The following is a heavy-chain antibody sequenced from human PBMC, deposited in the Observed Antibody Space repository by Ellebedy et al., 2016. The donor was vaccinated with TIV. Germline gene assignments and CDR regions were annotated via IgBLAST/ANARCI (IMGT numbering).Heavy chain of an antibody. Sequence: GESLKISCAASECTVSSTYMSWVRQAPGKGLEWVSAIYSGGSTYYADSVKGRFTIPRDNSKNALYLQMHSLRAEDTAVYFCVRVADDFSNYLFYWGQGTLVTVSS. CDR3: VRVADDFSNYLFY. CDR1: ECTVSSTY. V-gene: IGHV3-53*01. D-gene: IGHD4-11*01. CDR2: IYSGGST. J-gene: IGHJ4*02.